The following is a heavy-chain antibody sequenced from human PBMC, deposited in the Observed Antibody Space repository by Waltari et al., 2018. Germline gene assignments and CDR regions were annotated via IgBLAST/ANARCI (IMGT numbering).Heavy chain of an antibody. Sequence: QVQLVQSGAEVKKPGSSVKVSCKASGGTFSSYTISWVRQAPGQGLEGMGRIIPILGIANYAQKFQGRVTITADKSTSTAYMELSSLRSEDTAVYYCARAELEDGVIAVAPRAYYFDYWGQGTLVTVSS. CDR1: GGTFSSYT. J-gene: IGHJ4*02. D-gene: IGHD6-19*01. CDR2: IIPILGIA. V-gene: IGHV1-69*02. CDR3: ARAELEDGVIAVAPRAYYFDY.